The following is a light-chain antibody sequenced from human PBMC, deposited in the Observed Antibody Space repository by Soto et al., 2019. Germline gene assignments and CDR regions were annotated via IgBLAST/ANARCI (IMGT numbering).Light chain of an antibody. CDR2: AAS. CDR3: LLDYSYLWA. V-gene: IGKV1-6*02. Sequence: AIRVTQYPSSLSASVGDSVTITCGTSQGIRSALGWYQQKPGKVPKLLIYAASTLRSGVPSRLRGSGYGRDLTLTISSMKPEDFETYYCLLDYSYLWAFGHGTKVDIK. CDR1: QGIRSA. J-gene: IGKJ1*01.